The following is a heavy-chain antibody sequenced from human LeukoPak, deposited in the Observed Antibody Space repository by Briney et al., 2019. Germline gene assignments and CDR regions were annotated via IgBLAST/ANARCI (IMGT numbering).Heavy chain of an antibody. V-gene: IGHV1-2*02. Sequence: ASVKVSCKASGYTFTSYYMHWVRQAPGQGLEWMGWINPNSGGTNYAQKFQGRVTMTRDTSISTAYMELSRLRSDDTAVYYCARAQAIVGATTIDYWGQGTLVTVSS. D-gene: IGHD1-26*01. J-gene: IGHJ4*02. CDR1: GYTFTSYY. CDR3: ARAQAIVGATTIDY. CDR2: INPNSGGT.